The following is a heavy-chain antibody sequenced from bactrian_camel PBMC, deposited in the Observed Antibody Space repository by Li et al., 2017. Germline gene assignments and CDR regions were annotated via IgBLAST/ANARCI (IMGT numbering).Heavy chain of an antibody. CDR2: IDSDGST. Sequence: HVQLVESGGGSVQAGGSLRLSCAHSRYAYSTYCIAWFRQPPGKEREGVAVIDSDGSTRYADSVKGRFTISEGNAKNTLYLQMNSLEPEDTAVYYCAGAAPDYGGNCPTREAFFDYWGQGTQVTVS. J-gene: IGHJ6*01. CDR3: AGAAPDYGGNCPTREAFFDY. D-gene: IGHD2*01. CDR1: RYAYSTYC. V-gene: IGHV3S55*01.